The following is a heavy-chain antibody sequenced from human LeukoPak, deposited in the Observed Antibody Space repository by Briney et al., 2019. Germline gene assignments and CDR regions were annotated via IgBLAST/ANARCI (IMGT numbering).Heavy chain of an antibody. CDR1: GFTFSSYA. D-gene: IGHD2-2*01. Sequence: PGGSLRLSCAASGFTFSSYAMSWVRQAPGKGLEWASVINDIGGSTYYADSVKGRFTISRDNSKNTLYLQMNSLRAEDTAVYYCAKYVCSSTSCYRSFDYWGQGTLVTVSS. J-gene: IGHJ4*02. V-gene: IGHV3-23*01. CDR2: INDIGGST. CDR3: AKYVCSSTSCYRSFDY.